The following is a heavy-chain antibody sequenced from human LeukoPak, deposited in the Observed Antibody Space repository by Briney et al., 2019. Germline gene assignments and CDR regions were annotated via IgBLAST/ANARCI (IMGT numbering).Heavy chain of an antibody. CDR1: GGTFSSYA. Sequence: SVKVSCKASGGTFSSYAISWARQAPGQGLEWMGGIIPIFGTANYAQKFQGRVTITADESTSTAYMELSSLRSEDTAVYYCANGELGDPGSYYYYGMDVWGQGTTVTVSS. J-gene: IGHJ6*02. CDR3: ANGELGDPGSYYYYGMDV. CDR2: IIPIFGTA. V-gene: IGHV1-69*13. D-gene: IGHD3-10*01.